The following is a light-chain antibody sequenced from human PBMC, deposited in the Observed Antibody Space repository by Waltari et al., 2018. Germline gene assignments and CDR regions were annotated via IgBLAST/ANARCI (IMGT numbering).Light chain of an antibody. CDR2: GAS. CDR1: QRIGTF. J-gene: IGKJ1*01. V-gene: IGKV3-20*01. CDR3: QHYGRLPVT. Sequence: EIVLTQSPGTLSLSPGERVTLSCRASQRIGTFLAWYPQKPGQPPRLLIYGASIRAAGIPERVSGSGSGTDFSLTISRLEPEDFEVYYCQHYGRLPVTFGQGTKVQIK.